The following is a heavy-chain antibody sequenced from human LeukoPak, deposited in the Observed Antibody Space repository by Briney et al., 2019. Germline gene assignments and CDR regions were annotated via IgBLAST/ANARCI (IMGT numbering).Heavy chain of an antibody. Sequence: SETLSLTCTVSGGSISSSSYYWGWIRQPPGKGLEWIGSIYYSGSTYYNPSLKSRVTISVDSSKNQFSLKLSSVTAADTAVYYCAKVDGPGVRYYYDSRNYWGQGTLVTVSS. CDR3: AKVDGPGVRYYYDSRNY. V-gene: IGHV4-39*01. D-gene: IGHD3-22*01. CDR2: IYYSGST. J-gene: IGHJ4*02. CDR1: GGSISSSSYY.